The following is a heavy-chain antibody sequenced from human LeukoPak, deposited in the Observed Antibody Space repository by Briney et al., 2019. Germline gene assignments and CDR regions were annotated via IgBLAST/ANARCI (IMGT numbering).Heavy chain of an antibody. D-gene: IGHD2-15*01. CDR2: IKQDGSEK. CDR1: GLTFSSYW. V-gene: IGHV3-7*01. Sequence: GGSLRLSCVPSGLTFSSYWMTWVRQAPGKGLEWVANIKQDGSEKYYVDSVKGRFTISRDNAKNSLYLQMNSLRAEDTAVYYCARVSRSVAAGAYWGQGTLVTVSS. CDR3: ARVSRSVAAGAY. J-gene: IGHJ4*02.